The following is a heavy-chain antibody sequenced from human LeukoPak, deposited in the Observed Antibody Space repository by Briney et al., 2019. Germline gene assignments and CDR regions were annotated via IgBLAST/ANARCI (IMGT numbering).Heavy chain of an antibody. D-gene: IGHD2-2*01. Sequence: GGSLRLSCAASGFTFSSYGMHWVRQAPGEGLEWVAVIWYDGSNKFYADSVKGRFTISRDNSKNTLYLQMNSLRAEDTAVYYCAREWGYCGSTSCYRLYYFDYWGQGTLVTVSS. J-gene: IGHJ4*02. CDR1: GFTFSSYG. CDR3: AREWGYCGSTSCYRLYYFDY. V-gene: IGHV3-33*01. CDR2: IWYDGSNK.